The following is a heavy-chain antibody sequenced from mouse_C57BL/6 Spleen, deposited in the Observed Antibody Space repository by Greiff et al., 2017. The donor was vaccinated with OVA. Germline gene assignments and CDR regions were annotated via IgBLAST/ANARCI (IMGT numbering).Heavy chain of an antibody. Sequence: ESGPGLVKPSQSLSLTCSVTGYSITSGYYWNWIRQFPGNKLEWMGYISYDGSNNYNPSLKNRISITRDTSKNQFFLKLNSVTTEDTATYYCARDQITTVVAHWYFDVWGTGTTVTVSS. J-gene: IGHJ1*03. CDR2: ISYDGSN. V-gene: IGHV3-6*01. CDR3: ARDQITTVVAHWYFDV. D-gene: IGHD1-1*01. CDR1: GYSITSGYY.